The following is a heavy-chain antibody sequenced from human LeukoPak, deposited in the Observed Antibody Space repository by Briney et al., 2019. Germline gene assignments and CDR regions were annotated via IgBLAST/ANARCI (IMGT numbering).Heavy chain of an antibody. J-gene: IGHJ4*02. V-gene: IGHV1-8*03. Sequence: GASVKVSCKASGYTFTSYDINWVRQATGQGLEWMGWMNPNSGNTGYAQKFQGRVTITRNTSISTAYMELSSLRSEDTAVYYCARAGRITGTRLFDYWGQGTLVTASS. D-gene: IGHD1-7*01. CDR1: GYTFTSYD. CDR3: ARAGRITGTRLFDY. CDR2: MNPNSGNT.